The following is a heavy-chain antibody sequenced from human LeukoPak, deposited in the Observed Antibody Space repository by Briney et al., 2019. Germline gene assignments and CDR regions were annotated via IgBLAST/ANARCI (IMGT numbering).Heavy chain of an antibody. V-gene: IGHV3-21*01. CDR1: AFTFSTHD. J-gene: IGHJ4*02. D-gene: IGHD3-10*01. Sequence: GGSLRLSCAASAFTFSTHDMNWVRQAPGKGLEWVSSISSSGRDIYYADSVKGRFTISRDNAKNSLFLQMNSLRDEDTAVYYCARIDYGSGTAPHWGQGTLVIVSS. CDR2: ISSSGRDI. CDR3: ARIDYGSGTAPH.